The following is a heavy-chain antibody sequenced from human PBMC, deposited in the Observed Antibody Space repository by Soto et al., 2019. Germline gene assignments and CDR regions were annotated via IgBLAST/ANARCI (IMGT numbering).Heavy chain of an antibody. D-gene: IGHD3-3*01. CDR1: GYTFTGYY. Sequence: EASVKVSCKASGYTFTGYYMHWVRQAPGQGLEWMGWINPNSGGTNYAQKFQGRATMTRDTSISTAYMELSRLRSDDTAVYYCARAHGDDFWSGPYYYYYGMDVWGEGTTVTVSA. J-gene: IGHJ6*04. CDR3: ARAHGDDFWSGPYYYYYGMDV. CDR2: INPNSGGT. V-gene: IGHV1-2*02.